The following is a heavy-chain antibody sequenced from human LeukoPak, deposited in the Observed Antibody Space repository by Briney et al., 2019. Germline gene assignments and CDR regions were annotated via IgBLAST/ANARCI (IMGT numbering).Heavy chain of an antibody. CDR3: ARAPLEIVGIDY. V-gene: IGHV3-48*01. Sequence: SGGSLRLSWAASGLTFGSFGMNWVRQAPGRGLEWVSYISSSGNAIYYAESVKGRFTISRDNARNSLYLQMNSLRVEDTAVYYCARAPLEIVGIDYWGQGTLVTVSS. J-gene: IGHJ4*02. D-gene: IGHD1-26*01. CDR1: GLTFGSFG. CDR2: ISSSGNAI.